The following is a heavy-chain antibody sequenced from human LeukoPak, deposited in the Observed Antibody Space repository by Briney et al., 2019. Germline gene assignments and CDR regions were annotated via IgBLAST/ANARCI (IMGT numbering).Heavy chain of an antibody. CDR3: ASLLGYCSGGSCYDFDY. V-gene: IGHV3-33*01. D-gene: IGHD2-15*01. CDR2: IWNDGSSQ. Sequence: GRSLRLSCAASGFTFSSYGMHWVRQAPGKGLEWVAVIWNDGSSQYYVDPVKGRFTISRDNSKNTLYLQMNSLRAEDTAVYYCASLLGYCSGGSCYDFDYWGQGTPVTVSS. CDR1: GFTFSSYG. J-gene: IGHJ4*02.